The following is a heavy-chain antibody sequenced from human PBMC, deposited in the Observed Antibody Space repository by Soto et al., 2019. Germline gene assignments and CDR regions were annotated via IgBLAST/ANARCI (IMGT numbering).Heavy chain of an antibody. CDR1: GGSFSGYY. CDR2: INHSGST. J-gene: IGHJ4*02. CDR3: ARGDYYDSSGYYQN. Sequence: QVQLQQWGAGLLKPSETLSLTCAVYGGSFSGYYWSWIRQPPGKGLEWIGEINHSGSTNYNPSLKSRVTISVDTSKNQFSLTLSSVTAADTAVYYCARGDYYDSSGYYQNWGQGTLVTVSS. V-gene: IGHV4-34*01. D-gene: IGHD3-22*01.